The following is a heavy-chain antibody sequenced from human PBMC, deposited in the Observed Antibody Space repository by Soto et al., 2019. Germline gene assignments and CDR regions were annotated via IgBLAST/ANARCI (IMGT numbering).Heavy chain of an antibody. V-gene: IGHV1-69*12. Sequence: QVQLVQSGAEVKKPGSSVKVSCKASGGTFSSYAISWVRQAPGQGLEWMGGIIPIFGTANYAQKFQSRVTITADEYKSPAYMELSSLRSEDTAVYYCATDTTVVSHWYFALWGRGTLVTVSS. CDR3: ATDTTVVSHWYFAL. CDR1: GGTFSSYA. D-gene: IGHD4-17*01. CDR2: IIPIFGTA. J-gene: IGHJ2*01.